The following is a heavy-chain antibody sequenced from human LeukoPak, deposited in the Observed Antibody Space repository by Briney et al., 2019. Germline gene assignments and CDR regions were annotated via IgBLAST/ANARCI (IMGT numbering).Heavy chain of an antibody. CDR1: GFTFSSYG. CDR2: IWYDGSNK. Sequence: GGSLRLSCAASGFTFSSYGMHWVRQAPGKGLEWVAVIWYDGSNKYYADSVEGRFTISRDNSKNTLYLQMNSLRAEDTAVYYCAREYSSGWYGKYYFDYWGQGTLVTVSS. CDR3: AREYSSGWYGKYYFDY. D-gene: IGHD6-13*01. J-gene: IGHJ4*02. V-gene: IGHV3-33*01.